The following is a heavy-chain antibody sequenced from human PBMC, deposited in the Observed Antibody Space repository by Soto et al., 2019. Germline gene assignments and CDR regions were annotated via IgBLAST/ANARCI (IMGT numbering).Heavy chain of an antibody. CDR3: GSRGDYNY. V-gene: IGHV4-30-4*01. D-gene: IGHD4-17*01. CDR1: GGSISSGDYY. J-gene: IGHJ4*02. CDR2: IYFSGST. Sequence: PSKTLSLTSTVSGGSISSGDYYWSRVRQPPGKGLEWIGYIYFSGSTYYNPSLKSRVTISVDTSKNQFSLKLSSVTAADTAVYYCGSRGDYNYWGQGTLVTVS.